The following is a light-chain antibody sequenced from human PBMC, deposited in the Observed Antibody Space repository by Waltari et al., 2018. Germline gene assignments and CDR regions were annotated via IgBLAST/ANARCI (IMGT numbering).Light chain of an antibody. CDR3: ASYTSTRTVV. CDR2: DVT. J-gene: IGLJ2*01. V-gene: IGLV2-14*03. CDR1: SSYVGGYNY. Sequence: QSALTQPASVSGSPGQSITISCSGTSSYVGGYNYVSWYQQHPGTAPKLIIFDVTRWPSGVSNRFSGSKSGNTASLTIFGLQAEDEADYYCASYTSTRTVVFGGGTRVTVL.